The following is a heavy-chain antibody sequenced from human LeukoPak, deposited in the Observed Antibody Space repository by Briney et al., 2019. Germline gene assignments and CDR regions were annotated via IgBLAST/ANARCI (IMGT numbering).Heavy chain of an antibody. CDR3: ARRWLGYWFDP. D-gene: IGHD3-10*01. CDR1: GGSISSSSYY. V-gene: IGHV4-39*01. Sequence: SETLSLTCTVSGGSISSSSYYWGWIRQPPGKGLEWIGSIYYSGSTYYNPSLKSRVTISVDTSKNQFSLRLSSVTAADTAVYYCARRWLGYWFDPWGQGTLVTVSS. CDR2: IYYSGST. J-gene: IGHJ5*02.